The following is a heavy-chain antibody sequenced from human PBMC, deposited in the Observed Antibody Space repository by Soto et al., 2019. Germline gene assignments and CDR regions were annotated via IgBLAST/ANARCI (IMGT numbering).Heavy chain of an antibody. J-gene: IGHJ6*02. CDR3: ARVNYGDYYYGMDV. D-gene: IGHD4-17*01. CDR1: GGSINYSY. V-gene: IGHV4-59*01. CDR2: ISYTGSA. Sequence: SETLSLTCTVSGGSINYSYWTWIRQPPGKGLEWIGYISYTGSANYNASLKSRLTISVDTSKNQFSLKLSSVTAADTALYYCARVNYGDYYYGMDVWGQGTTVTVSS.